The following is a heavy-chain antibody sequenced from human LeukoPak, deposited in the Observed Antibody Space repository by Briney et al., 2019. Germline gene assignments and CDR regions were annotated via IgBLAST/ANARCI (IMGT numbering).Heavy chain of an antibody. CDR1: GYTFTSYY. Sequence: APVKVSCKASGYTFTSYYIHWVRQAPGQGLEWMGIINPSGGSTTYAQKFQGRVTMTRDTSTSTVYMEMSSLRSDDTAVYYCARDGGYCSTTSCFAFYWGQGTLVTVSS. V-gene: IGHV1-46*01. J-gene: IGHJ4*02. CDR2: INPSGGST. D-gene: IGHD2-2*01. CDR3: ARDGGYCSTTSCFAFY.